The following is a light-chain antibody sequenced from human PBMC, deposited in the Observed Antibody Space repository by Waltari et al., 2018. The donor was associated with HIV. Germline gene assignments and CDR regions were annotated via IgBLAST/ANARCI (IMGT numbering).Light chain of an antibody. Sequence: QSALTQPPSASGSPGQSLTISCTGTSSDVGGYNYVSWYQQHPGNAPQLMLYEVTKRPSVVPDRCSVSKSGNTASLTVSGLQAEDEAEYYCSSYVGSSNVVFGGGTKLTVL. J-gene: IGLJ2*01. CDR2: EVT. V-gene: IGLV2-8*01. CDR3: SSYVGSSNVV. CDR1: SSDVGGYNY.